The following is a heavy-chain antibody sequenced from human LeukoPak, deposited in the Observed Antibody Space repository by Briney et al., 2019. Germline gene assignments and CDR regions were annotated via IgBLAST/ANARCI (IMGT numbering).Heavy chain of an antibody. CDR3: ARDLGGDYQVNGWFDP. D-gene: IGHD4-17*01. Sequence: ASVKVSCKASGGTFSSYAISLVRQAPGQGLEWMGGIIPIFGTANYAQKFQGRVTITADESTSTAYMELSSMRSEDTAVYYCARDLGGDYQVNGWFDPWGQGTLVTVSS. CDR1: GGTFSSYA. CDR2: IIPIFGTA. J-gene: IGHJ5*02. V-gene: IGHV1-69*13.